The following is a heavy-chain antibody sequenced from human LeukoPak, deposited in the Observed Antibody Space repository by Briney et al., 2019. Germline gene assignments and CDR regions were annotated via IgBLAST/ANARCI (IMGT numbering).Heavy chain of an antibody. Sequence: PGESLRLSCAASGFTFSSYAMSWVRRAPGKGLEWVSAVSGSGSNTYYADSVKGRFAISRDNSKNTLYMQMNSLRADDTAVYYCARHSSSWGTTQFDYWGQGTLVTVSS. CDR1: GFTFSSYA. CDR3: ARHSSSWGTTQFDY. V-gene: IGHV3-23*01. D-gene: IGHD6-13*01. CDR2: VSGSGSNT. J-gene: IGHJ4*02.